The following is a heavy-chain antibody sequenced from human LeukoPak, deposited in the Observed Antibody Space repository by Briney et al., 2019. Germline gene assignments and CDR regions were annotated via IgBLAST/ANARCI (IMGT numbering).Heavy chain of an antibody. CDR2: ISAYNGNT. V-gene: IGHV1-18*01. CDR3: ARDGSDFWSGLDTDPYYMDV. J-gene: IGHJ6*03. CDR1: GYTFTSYG. Sequence: GASVKVSCKASGYTFTSYGISWVRQAPGQGLEWMGWISAYNGNTNYAQKLQGRVTMTTDTSTSTAYMELRSLRSDDTAVYYCARDGSDFWSGLDTDPYYMDVWGKGTTVTVSS. D-gene: IGHD3-3*01.